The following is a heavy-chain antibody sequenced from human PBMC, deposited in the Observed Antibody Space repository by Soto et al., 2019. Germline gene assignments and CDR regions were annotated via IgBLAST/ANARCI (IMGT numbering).Heavy chain of an antibody. J-gene: IGHJ6*02. Sequence: QVKLQESAPGLVKPSEPLSLTCTVPGGSIISSYWGWFRQPPGKGLEWIGYIYYSGSTNYNPSPKSRVTISVDTSKNQFSLKLSSVTAADTAVYYCARYYYGSGSYPYYYGMDVWGQGTTVTVSS. CDR1: GGSIISSY. CDR2: IYYSGST. V-gene: IGHV4-59*01. CDR3: ARYYYGSGSYPYYYGMDV. D-gene: IGHD3-10*01.